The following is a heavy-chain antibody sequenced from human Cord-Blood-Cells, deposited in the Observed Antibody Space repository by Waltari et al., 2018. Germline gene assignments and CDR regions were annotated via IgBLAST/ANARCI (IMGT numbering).Heavy chain of an antibody. CDR1: GGAISSHY. CDR3: VRDGWVGATENDAFDI. D-gene: IGHD1-26*01. Sequence: QGQLQESGPGLVKPSETLSLTCTVSGGAISSHYWSWIRQPPGKGLEWIGYIYYSGSTNYNPSLKSRVTISVDTSKNQFSLKLSSVTAADTAVYYCVRDGWVGATENDAFDIWGQGTMVTVSS. J-gene: IGHJ3*02. CDR2: IYYSGST. V-gene: IGHV4-59*11.